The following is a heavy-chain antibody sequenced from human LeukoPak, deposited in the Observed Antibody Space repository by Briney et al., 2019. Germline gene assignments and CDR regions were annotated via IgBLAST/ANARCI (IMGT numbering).Heavy chain of an antibody. CDR2: IIPILGIA. J-gene: IGHJ4*02. CDR1: GGTFSSYA. D-gene: IGHD3-9*01. V-gene: IGHV1-69*04. Sequence: GASVKVSCKASGGTFSSYAISWVRQAPGQGLEWMGRIIPILGIANYAQKFQGRVTITADKSTSTAYMELSSLRSEDTAVYYCAREGILRYFDWLLDLDYWGQGTLVTVSS. CDR3: AREGILRYFDWLLDLDY.